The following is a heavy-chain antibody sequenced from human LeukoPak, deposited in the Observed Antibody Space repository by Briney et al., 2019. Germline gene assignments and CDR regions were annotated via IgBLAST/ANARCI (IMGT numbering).Heavy chain of an antibody. J-gene: IGHJ6*04. Sequence: SQTLSLTCAISGDSVSSNSAAWNRIRQSPSRGLEWLGRTYYRSKWYNDYAVSVKSRITINPDTSKNQFSLQLNSVTPEDTAVYYCARISVAVAGDLGYYYGMDVWGKGTTVTVSS. CDR1: GDSVSSNSAA. CDR3: ARISVAVAGDLGYYYGMDV. CDR2: TYYRSKWYN. V-gene: IGHV6-1*01. D-gene: IGHD6-19*01.